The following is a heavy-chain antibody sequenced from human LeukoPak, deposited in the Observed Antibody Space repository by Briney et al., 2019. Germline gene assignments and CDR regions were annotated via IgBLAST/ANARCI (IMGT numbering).Heavy chain of an antibody. V-gene: IGHV4-39*01. CDR2: IYYSGST. D-gene: IGHD1-1*01. J-gene: IGHJ4*02. CDR3: ARHRAATGTGWYYFDY. Sequence: PSETLSLTCTVSGGSISSSIYYWAWIRHPPGKGLEWIGSIYYSGSTYYNPSLKSRVTISVDTSKNQFSLRLSSVTAADTAVYYCARHRAATGTGWYYFDYWGQGTLVTVSS. CDR1: GGSISSSIYY.